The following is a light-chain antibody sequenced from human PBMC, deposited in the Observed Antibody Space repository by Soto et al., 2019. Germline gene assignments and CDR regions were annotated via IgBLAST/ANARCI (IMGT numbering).Light chain of an antibody. Sequence: EIVLAQSPATLSLSPGERATLSFMAIQSVSISLAWYQQKPGQAPRLLIYDASNRATGVPARFSGSGSGTDFTLTVSSLEPEDFALYYCQQRSNWPPEITFGQGTRLEIK. V-gene: IGKV3-11*01. CDR3: QQRSNWPPEIT. J-gene: IGKJ5*01. CDR2: DAS. CDR1: QSVSIS.